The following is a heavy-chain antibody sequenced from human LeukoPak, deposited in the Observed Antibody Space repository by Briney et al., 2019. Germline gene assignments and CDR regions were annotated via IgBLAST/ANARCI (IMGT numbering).Heavy chain of an antibody. J-gene: IGHJ4*02. CDR3: ARHPWGPRYFDY. Sequence: PSETLSLTCTVSGGSISSYYWSWIRQPPGKGLEWIGYIYYSGSTNYNPSLKSRVTISVDTSKNQFSLKLSSVTAADTAVYYCARHPWGPRYFDYWGQGTLVTVSS. V-gene: IGHV4-59*08. CDR2: IYYSGST. CDR1: GGSISSYY. D-gene: IGHD7-27*01.